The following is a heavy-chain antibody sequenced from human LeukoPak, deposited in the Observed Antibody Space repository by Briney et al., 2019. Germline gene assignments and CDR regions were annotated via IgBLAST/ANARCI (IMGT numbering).Heavy chain of an antibody. V-gene: IGHV3-7*04. CDR3: ARAMDV. Sequence: GGSLRLSCVGSGFTFSSYWMNWVRQAPGKGQEWVANINQDGSARYYVDSVKGRFTISRDNAKNSVYLQMDSLRAEDTAVYYCARAMDVWGQGTTVTVSS. CDR2: INQDGSAR. J-gene: IGHJ6*02. CDR1: GFTFSSYW.